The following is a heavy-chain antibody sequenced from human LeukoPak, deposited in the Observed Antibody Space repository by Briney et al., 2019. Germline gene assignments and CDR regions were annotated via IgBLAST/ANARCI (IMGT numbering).Heavy chain of an antibody. D-gene: IGHD3-10*01. Sequence: PGGSLRLSCAASGFTFSSYAMSWVRQAPGKGLEWVSAISGSGGSTYYADSVKGRFTISRDNSKNMVYLQMNSLRPEDSAVYYCARDRAGRRSSWVEIDLWGQGTLVTVSS. J-gene: IGHJ5*02. CDR1: GFTFSSYA. V-gene: IGHV3-23*01. CDR2: ISGSGGST. CDR3: ARDRAGRRSSWVEIDL.